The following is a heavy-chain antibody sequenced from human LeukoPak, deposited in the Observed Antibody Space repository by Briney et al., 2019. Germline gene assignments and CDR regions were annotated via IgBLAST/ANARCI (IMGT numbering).Heavy chain of an antibody. V-gene: IGHV3-48*03. CDR1: GFTFSSYE. Sequence: PGGSLRLSCAASGFTFSSYEMNWVRQAPGEGLEWVSYISSSGSTIYYADSVKGRFTISRDNAKNSLYLQMNSLRAEDTAVYYCARGTAAAKIDYWGQGTLVTVSS. CDR3: ARGTAAAKIDY. CDR2: ISSSGSTI. D-gene: IGHD6-13*01. J-gene: IGHJ4*02.